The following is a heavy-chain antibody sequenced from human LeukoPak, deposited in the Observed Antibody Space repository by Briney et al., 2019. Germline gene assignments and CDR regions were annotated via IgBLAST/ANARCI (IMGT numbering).Heavy chain of an antibody. J-gene: IGHJ3*02. V-gene: IGHV1-2*02. CDR2: INPNRGGT. Sequence: ASVKVSCKASGYTSTGYYMHWVRQAPGQGLEWMGWINPNRGGTNYAQKFQGRVTMTRDTSISTAYMELSRLRSDDTAVYYCARGYCSSTSCSDAFDIWGQGTMVTVSS. CDR1: GYTSTGYY. D-gene: IGHD2-2*01. CDR3: ARGYCSSTSCSDAFDI.